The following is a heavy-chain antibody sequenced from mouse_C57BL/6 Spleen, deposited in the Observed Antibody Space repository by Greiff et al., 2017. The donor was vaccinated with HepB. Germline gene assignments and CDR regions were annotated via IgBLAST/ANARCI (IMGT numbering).Heavy chain of an antibody. Sequence: EVQLQQSGPELVKPGASVKISCKASGYTFTDYYMNWVKQSHGKSLEWIGDINPNNGGTSYNQKFKGKATLTVDKSSSTAYMELRSLTSEDSAVYYCARYSYDGYYVDYFDYWGQGTTLTVSS. J-gene: IGHJ2*01. CDR2: INPNNGGT. CDR1: GYTFTDYY. V-gene: IGHV1-26*01. CDR3: ARYSYDGYYVDYFDY. D-gene: IGHD2-3*01.